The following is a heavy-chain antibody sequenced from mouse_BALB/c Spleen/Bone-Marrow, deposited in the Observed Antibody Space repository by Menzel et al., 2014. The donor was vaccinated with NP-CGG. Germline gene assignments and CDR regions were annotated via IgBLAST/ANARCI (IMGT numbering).Heavy chain of an antibody. CDR1: GFTFSSFG. D-gene: IGHD1-1*01. Sequence: EVNLVDSGGGLVQPGGSRKLSCAASGFTFSSFGMHWVRQAPEKGLEWVAYISSGSSTIYYADTVMGRFTISRDNPKNTLFLQMTSLRSEDTAMYYCARSGSSSGYFDYWGQGTTLTVSS. J-gene: IGHJ2*01. V-gene: IGHV5-17*02. CDR3: ARSGSSSGYFDY. CDR2: ISSGSSTI.